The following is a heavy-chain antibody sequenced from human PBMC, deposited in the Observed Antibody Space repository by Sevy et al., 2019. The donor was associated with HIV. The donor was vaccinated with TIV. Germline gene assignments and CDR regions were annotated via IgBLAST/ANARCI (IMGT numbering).Heavy chain of an antibody. CDR3: AKDLNRGTASLNCYSYYFYYYGLDV. V-gene: IGHV3-9*01. J-gene: IGHJ6*02. Sequence: GGFLRLSCAASGFSFHEYAMHWVRQAPGKGLEWIAGISWNSGSIGYADSVKDRFTISRDNARQSIHLHMNSLRADDTALYYCAKDLNRGTASLNCYSYYFYYYGLDVWGQGTTVTVSS. CDR2: ISWNSGSI. CDR1: GFSFHEYA. D-gene: IGHD2-21*02.